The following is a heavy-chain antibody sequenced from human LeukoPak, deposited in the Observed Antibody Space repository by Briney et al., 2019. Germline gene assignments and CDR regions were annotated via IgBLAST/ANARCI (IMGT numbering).Heavy chain of an antibody. D-gene: IGHD1-26*01. CDR3: ARRPYSGSPNWFDP. J-gene: IGHJ5*02. Sequence: GESLKISCEASGHSFTNHWIGWVRQMPGRGLEWMGIINLGDSETQYSPSFQGQVTISLDKSISTAYLQWRSLKVSDTAMYYCARRPYSGSPNWFDPWGQGTLVTVSS. V-gene: IGHV5-51*01. CDR2: INLGDSET. CDR1: GHSFTNHW.